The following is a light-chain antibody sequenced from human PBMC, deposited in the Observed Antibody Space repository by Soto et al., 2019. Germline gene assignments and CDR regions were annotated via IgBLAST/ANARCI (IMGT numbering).Light chain of an antibody. CDR3: HQRSNWPPT. J-gene: IGKJ4*01. V-gene: IGKV3-11*01. CDR2: DAS. CDR1: QSVSSY. Sequence: EIVLTQSPAILSLYPGERATLSCRASQSVSSYLAWYQQKSGQAPRLLIYDASNRATGIPARFSGSGSGTDFTLTISSLEPEDFAVYYCHQRSNWPPTFGGGTKVDIK.